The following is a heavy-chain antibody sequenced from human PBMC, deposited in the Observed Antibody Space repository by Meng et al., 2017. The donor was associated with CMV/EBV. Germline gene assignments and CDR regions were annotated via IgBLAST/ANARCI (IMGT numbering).Heavy chain of an antibody. CDR2: IYPGDSDT. Sequence: KVSCKGSGYSFTSYWIGWVRQMPGKGLEWMGIIYPGDSDTRYSPSFQGQVTISADKSISTAYLQWSSLKASDTAMYYCARSDCSSTSCYWFDPWGQGTLVTDSS. V-gene: IGHV5-51*01. J-gene: IGHJ5*02. CDR3: ARSDCSSTSCYWFDP. CDR1: GYSFTSYW. D-gene: IGHD2-2*01.